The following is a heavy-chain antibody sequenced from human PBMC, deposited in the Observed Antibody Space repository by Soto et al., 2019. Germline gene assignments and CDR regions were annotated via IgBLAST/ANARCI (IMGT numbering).Heavy chain of an antibody. J-gene: IGHJ3*02. D-gene: IGHD2-8*01. CDR2: INHSGST. V-gene: IGHV4-34*01. Sequence: SETLSLTCAVYGGSFSGYYWSWIRQPPGKGLEWIGEINHSGSTNYNPSLKSRVTISVNTSKNQFSLKLSSVTAADKAVYYCARGRRRRYCTNGVCYDAFDIWGQGTMVTVSS. CDR1: GGSFSGYY. CDR3: ARGRRRRYCTNGVCYDAFDI.